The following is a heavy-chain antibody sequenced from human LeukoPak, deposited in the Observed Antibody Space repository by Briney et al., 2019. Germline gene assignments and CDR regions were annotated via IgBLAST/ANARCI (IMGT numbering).Heavy chain of an antibody. CDR3: ARTYGSGSYYNRPRYGMDV. J-gene: IGHJ6*02. CDR1: GGSISSSSHY. Sequence: SETLSLTCTVSGGSISSSSHYWGWIRQPPGKGLEWIGSIYYSGSTYYNPSLKSRVTISVDTSKNQFSLKLSSVTAADTAVYYCARTYGSGSYYNRPRYGMDVWGQGTTVTVSS. D-gene: IGHD3-10*01. V-gene: IGHV4-39*01. CDR2: IYYSGST.